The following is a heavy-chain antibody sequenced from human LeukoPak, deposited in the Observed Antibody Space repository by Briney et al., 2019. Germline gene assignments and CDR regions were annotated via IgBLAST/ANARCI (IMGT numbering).Heavy chain of an antibody. J-gene: IGHJ3*02. V-gene: IGHV1-69*06. D-gene: IGHD2-2*01. CDR1: GGTFSSYA. Sequence: SVKVSCKASGGTFSSYAISWVRQAPGQGLEWMGGIIPIFGTANYAQKFQGRVTITADKSTSTAYMELSSLRSEDTAVYYCARDLGDIAVVPAAHDAFDIWGQGTMVTVSS. CDR3: ARDLGDIAVVPAAHDAFDI. CDR2: IIPIFGTA.